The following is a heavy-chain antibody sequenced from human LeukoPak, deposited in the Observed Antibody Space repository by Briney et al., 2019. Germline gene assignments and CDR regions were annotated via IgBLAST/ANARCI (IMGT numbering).Heavy chain of an antibody. J-gene: IGHJ6*03. Sequence: GGSLRLSCGASGFTFEDYAVHWVRQAPGKGLEWVSGISWNSKNIGYADSVKGRFTISRDNAKNSLHLQMNSLRAEDTAVYYCAKTFLYYYYYMDVWGKGTTVTVSS. CDR1: GFTFEDYA. CDR3: AKTFLYYYYYMDV. D-gene: IGHD2/OR15-2a*01. CDR2: ISWNSKNI. V-gene: IGHV3-9*01.